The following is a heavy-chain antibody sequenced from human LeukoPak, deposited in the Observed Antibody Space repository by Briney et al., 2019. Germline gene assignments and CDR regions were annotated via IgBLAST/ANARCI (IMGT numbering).Heavy chain of an antibody. J-gene: IGHJ5*02. CDR3: ILSEAVVAAGNWFDP. CDR1: GFTFSNAW. Sequence: PWGSLRLSCAASGFTFSNAWMNWVRQAPGKGLELVCRIKSKTDGGTTDYAAPVKGRFTISRDDSKNTLYLQMNSLKTEDTAVYYCILSEAVVAAGNWFDPWGQGTLVTVSS. CDR2: IKSKTDGGTT. V-gene: IGHV3-15*01. D-gene: IGHD2-15*01.